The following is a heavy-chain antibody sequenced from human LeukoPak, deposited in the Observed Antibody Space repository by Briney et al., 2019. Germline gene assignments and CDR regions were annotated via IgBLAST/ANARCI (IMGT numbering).Heavy chain of an antibody. Sequence: SVKVSCKASGGTFSSYAISWVRQAPGQGLEWMGGIIPIFGTANYAQKFQGRVTITRNTSISTAYMELSSLRSEDTAVYYCAVLQLWLRVDTFDIWGQGTMVTVSS. CDR1: GGTFSSYA. J-gene: IGHJ3*02. CDR2: IIPIFGTA. D-gene: IGHD5-18*01. CDR3: AVLQLWLRVDTFDI. V-gene: IGHV1-69*05.